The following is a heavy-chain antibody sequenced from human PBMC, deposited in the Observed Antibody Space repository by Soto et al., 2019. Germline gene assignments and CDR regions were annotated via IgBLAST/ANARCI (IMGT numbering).Heavy chain of an antibody. CDR2: INHSGST. CDR3: ARSYDYVWGSYRSTKVFFDY. CDR1: GGSFSGYY. V-gene: IGHV4-34*01. Sequence: SETLSLTCAVYGGSFSGYYWSWIRQPPGKGLEWIGEINHSGSTNYNPSLKSQVTISVDTSKNQFSLKLSSVTAADTAVYYCARSYDYVWGSYRSTKVFFDYWGQGTLVTVSS. D-gene: IGHD3-16*02. J-gene: IGHJ4*02.